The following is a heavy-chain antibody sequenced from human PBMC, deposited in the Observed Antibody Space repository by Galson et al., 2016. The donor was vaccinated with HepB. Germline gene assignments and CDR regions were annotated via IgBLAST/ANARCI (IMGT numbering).Heavy chain of an antibody. J-gene: IGHJ4*02. V-gene: IGHV3-74*01. D-gene: IGHD4-17*01. CDR1: GFTSSNYW. CDR3: VRDGDHYDFDF. CDR2: INGAGSDT. Sequence: SLRLSCAVSGFTSSNYWMHWVRQAPGQGLVWVSRINGAGSDTAYADSVRGRSTISRDNARNTLFLQMNSLRAEDTAVYFCVRDGDHYDFDFWGQGTLVTVSS.